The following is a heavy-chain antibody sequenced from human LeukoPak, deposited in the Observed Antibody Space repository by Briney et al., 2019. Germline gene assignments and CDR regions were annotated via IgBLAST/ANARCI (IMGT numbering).Heavy chain of an antibody. Sequence: ASVKVSCKASGYTFTSYGISWVRQAPGQGLEWMGWISAYNGNTNYAQKLQGRVTMTTDTSTSRAYMELRSLRSDDTAVYYCARTITDYNWFDPWGQGTLVTVSS. CDR2: ISAYNGNT. J-gene: IGHJ5*02. D-gene: IGHD1-20*01. CDR3: ARTITDYNWFDP. CDR1: GYTFTSYG. V-gene: IGHV1-18*04.